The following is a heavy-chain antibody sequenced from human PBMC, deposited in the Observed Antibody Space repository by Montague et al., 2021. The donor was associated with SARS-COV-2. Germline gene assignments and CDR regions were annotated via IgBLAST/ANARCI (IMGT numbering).Heavy chain of an antibody. Sequence: SETLSLTCTVSGGSISSYYWCWIWHRPGAGLGWNGFIYYSESTNTNPXPKSQVTISVDTYTNQFSLKLRFVTVADTAVYYCARGSGWMGNAFDIWGKGTMVTGAS. J-gene: IGHJ3*02. CDR2: IYYSEST. V-gene: IGHV4-59*01. CDR3: ARGSGWMGNAFDI. CDR1: GGSISSYY. D-gene: IGHD6-19*01.